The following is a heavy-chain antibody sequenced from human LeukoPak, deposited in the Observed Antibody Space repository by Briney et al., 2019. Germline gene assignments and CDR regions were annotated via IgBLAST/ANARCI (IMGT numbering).Heavy chain of an antibody. D-gene: IGHD3-3*01. CDR1: GFTFNTNA. CDR3: AKDWIQFNRVFDRFDS. CDR2: IGNTET. Sequence: GGSLRLSCATSGFTFNTNAMSWVRQAPGKGLEWVSTIGNTETFYADSVTGRFTISRDNSKNTVYLHMNSLRVEDTAVYYCAKDWIQFNRVFDRFDSWGQGTLVNVSS. J-gene: IGHJ4*02. V-gene: IGHV3-23*01.